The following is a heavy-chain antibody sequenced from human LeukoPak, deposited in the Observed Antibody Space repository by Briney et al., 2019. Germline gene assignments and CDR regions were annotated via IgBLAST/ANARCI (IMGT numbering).Heavy chain of an antibody. CDR2: ISYDGSHK. Sequence: GGSLRLSCAASGFTFSNYGIHWVRQAPGKGLEWLAQISYDGSHKYYADSVKGRFTISRDNSKNTLYLQMSSLRTEDTAVYYCARTTTPHYYGSGSYALGYWGQGTLVTVPS. J-gene: IGHJ4*02. CDR1: GFTFSNYG. V-gene: IGHV3-30*03. D-gene: IGHD3-10*01. CDR3: ARTTTPHYYGSGSYALGY.